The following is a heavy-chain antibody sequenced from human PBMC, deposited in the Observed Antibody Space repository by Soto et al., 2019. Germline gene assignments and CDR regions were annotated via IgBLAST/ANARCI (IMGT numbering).Heavy chain of an antibody. D-gene: IGHD1-7*01. V-gene: IGHV4-4*07. Sequence: SETLSLTCTVSGGSISPYRWSWIRQPAGKGLEWIGRLNTYGNTHYNPSLKSRVTVSVDTSRNQFFLTLRSVTAADSAVYHCGRESGETWDYEASWGQGTRVTVSS. CDR1: GGSISPYR. J-gene: IGHJ5*02. CDR2: LNTYGNT. CDR3: GRESGETWDYEAS.